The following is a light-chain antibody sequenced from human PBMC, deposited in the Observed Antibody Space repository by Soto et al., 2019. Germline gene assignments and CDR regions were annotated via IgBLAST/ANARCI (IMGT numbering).Light chain of an antibody. CDR2: KVS. CDR3: MQATQYKPYT. Sequence: DVVRPKTPLPSPFPLERPAPFSCRSGKGLDQRDGITSLSWLHQRPGQPPRLLIYKVSNRFSGVPDRFSGSGAGTDFTLKISGVEAEDVGIYYCMQATQYKPYTFGQGTKLEIK. V-gene: IGKV2-24*01. J-gene: IGKJ2*01. CDR1: KGLDQRDGITS.